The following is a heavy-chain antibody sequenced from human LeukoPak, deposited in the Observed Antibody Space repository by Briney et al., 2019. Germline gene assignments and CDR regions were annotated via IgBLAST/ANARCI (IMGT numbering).Heavy chain of an antibody. Sequence: GGSLRLSCAASGFTFSNYAMSWVRQAPGKGLEWVSVISGSGGSTYYADSVKGRFTISRDNSKNTLYLQMNSLRAEDTAVYYCAKTSRYDFWSGYLVYWGQGTLVTVSS. V-gene: IGHV3-23*01. CDR1: GFTFSNYA. J-gene: IGHJ4*02. CDR3: AKTSRYDFWSGYLVY. CDR2: ISGSGGST. D-gene: IGHD3-3*01.